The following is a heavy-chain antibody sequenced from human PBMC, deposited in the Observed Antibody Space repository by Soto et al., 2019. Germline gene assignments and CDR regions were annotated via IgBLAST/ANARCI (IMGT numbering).Heavy chain of an antibody. D-gene: IGHD3-10*01. CDR1: GGSISSGDYY. Sequence: TLSLTCTVSGGSISSGDYYWSWIRQPPGKGLEWIGYIYYSGSTYYNPSLKSRVTISVDTSKNQFSLKLSSVTAADTAVYYCARDGTMVRGVTPKGFDYWGQGTLVTVSS. CDR3: ARDGTMVRGVTPKGFDY. CDR2: IYYSGST. V-gene: IGHV4-30-4*01. J-gene: IGHJ4*02.